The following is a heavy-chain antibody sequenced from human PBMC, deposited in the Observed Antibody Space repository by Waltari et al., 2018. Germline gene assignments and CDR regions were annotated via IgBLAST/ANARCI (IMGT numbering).Heavy chain of an antibody. CDR3: ARDHSSSWYYGFDY. D-gene: IGHD6-13*01. CDR2: INAGNGNT. Sequence: QVQLVQSGAEVKKPGASVKVSCKASGYTFTSYAMHWVRQAPGQRLEWMGRINAGNGNTKYSQKFQGRVTITRDTSASTAYMELSSLRSEDTAVYYCARDHSSSWYYGFDYWGQGTLVTVSS. V-gene: IGHV1-3*01. J-gene: IGHJ4*02. CDR1: GYTFTSYA.